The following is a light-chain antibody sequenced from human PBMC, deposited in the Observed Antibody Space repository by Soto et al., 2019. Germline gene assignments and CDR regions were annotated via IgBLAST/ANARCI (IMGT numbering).Light chain of an antibody. CDR1: QNVRSY. J-gene: IGKJ1*01. CDR3: QQTFSIPRT. V-gene: IGKV1-39*01. CDR2: ETS. Sequence: DMQMTQSASSLSASVGDRVTIACRSSQNVRSYLNWYQQKPGKAPDLLIYETSTLQSGVPSRFSGTGYGTDFTLTISSLQPEDFATYYCQQTFSIPRTFGHGTKVDIK.